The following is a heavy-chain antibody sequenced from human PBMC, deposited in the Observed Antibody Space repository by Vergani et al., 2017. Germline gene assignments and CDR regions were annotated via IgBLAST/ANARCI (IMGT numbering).Heavy chain of an antibody. J-gene: IGHJ6*02. V-gene: IGHV4-61*02. D-gene: IGHD2-15*01. CDR2: IYVDGST. CDR1: GESITRHSYY. Sequence: QVQLLESGPGLVKPSQTLSLTCSVSGESITRHSYYWTWIRQPAGKPLEWVGHIYVDGSTNYNPSLKSRVSISLDTSKNQLSLRLSAVTAADTAVYYCARSALLLGYGMDVWGQGTTVTVSS. CDR3: ARSALLLGYGMDV.